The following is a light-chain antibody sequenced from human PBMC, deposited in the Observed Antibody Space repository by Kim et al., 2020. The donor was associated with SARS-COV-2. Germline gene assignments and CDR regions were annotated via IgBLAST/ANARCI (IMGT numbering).Light chain of an antibody. J-gene: IGKJ4*02. Sequence: EIVMTQSPAALSVSPGEGVTLSCRASQRINNNLAWYHQKPGQAPSLVIYGASTRATGIPARFSGSGSGTEFTLTISSLQPEDSAVYYCQQYYLWPRTFGVGTKVDIK. V-gene: IGKV3-15*01. CDR2: GAS. CDR3: QQYYLWPRT. CDR1: QRINNN.